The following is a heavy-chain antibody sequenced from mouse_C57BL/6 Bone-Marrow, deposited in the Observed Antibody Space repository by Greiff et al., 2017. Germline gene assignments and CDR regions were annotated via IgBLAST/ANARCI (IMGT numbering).Heavy chain of an antibody. CDR1: GFTIKDDY. J-gene: IGHJ1*03. Sequence: VQLQQSGAELVRPGASVKLSCTASGFTIKDDYMHWVKQRPEQGLEWIGWFDPESGDTEYASKFQGKATITADTSSNTAYLQLSSLTSEDTAVXYCTSGITTVVAGGGYWYFDVWGTGTTVTVSS. V-gene: IGHV14-4*01. CDR2: FDPESGDT. CDR3: TSGITTVVAGGGYWYFDV. D-gene: IGHD1-1*01.